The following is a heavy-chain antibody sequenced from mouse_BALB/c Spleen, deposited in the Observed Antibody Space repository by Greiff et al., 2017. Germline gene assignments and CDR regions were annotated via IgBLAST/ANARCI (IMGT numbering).Heavy chain of an antibody. Sequence: QVQLKESGPGILQPSQTLSLTCSFSGFSLSTSGMGVSWIRQPSGKGLEWLAHIYWDDDKRYNPSLKSRLTISKDTSSNQVFLKITSVDTADTATYYCARRGAYHYFDYWGQGTTLTVSS. J-gene: IGHJ2*01. V-gene: IGHV8-12*01. CDR3: ARRGAYHYFDY. CDR1: GFSLSTSGMG. D-gene: IGHD6-5*01. CDR2: IYWDDDK.